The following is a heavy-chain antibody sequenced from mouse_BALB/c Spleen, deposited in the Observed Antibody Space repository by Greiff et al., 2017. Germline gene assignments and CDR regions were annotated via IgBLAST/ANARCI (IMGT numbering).Heavy chain of an antibody. CDR1: GFTFTDYY. J-gene: IGHJ4*01. CDR2: IRNKANGYTT. V-gene: IGHV7-3*02. CDR3: ARDMGGNFSYYYAMDY. D-gene: IGHD2-1*01. Sequence: EVKLMESGGGLVQPGGSLRLSCATSGFTFTDYYMSWVRQPPGKALEWLGFIRNKANGYTTEYSASVKGRFTISRGNSQSILYLQMNTLRAEDSATYYCARDMGGNFSYYYAMDYWGQGTSVTVSS.